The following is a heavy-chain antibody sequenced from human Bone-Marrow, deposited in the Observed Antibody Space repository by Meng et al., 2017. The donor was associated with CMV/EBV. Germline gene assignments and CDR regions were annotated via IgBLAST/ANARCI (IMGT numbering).Heavy chain of an antibody. CDR2: INPSGGST. CDR1: GYTFTSYY. J-gene: IGHJ5*02. Sequence: ASVKVSCKASGYTFTSYYMHWVRQAPGQGLEWMGIINPSGGSTSYAQKFQGRVTMTRDTSTSTVYMELSSLRSEDTAVYYCAKDRSDHYRYCSGGSCYGWFDPWGQGTLVTVSS. V-gene: IGHV1-46*01. D-gene: IGHD2-15*01. CDR3: AKDRSDHYRYCSGGSCYGWFDP.